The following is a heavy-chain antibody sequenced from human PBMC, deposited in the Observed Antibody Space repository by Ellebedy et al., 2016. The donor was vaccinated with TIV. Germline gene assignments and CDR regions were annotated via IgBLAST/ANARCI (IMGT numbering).Heavy chain of an antibody. CDR1: GYSFTSHG. Sequence: AASVKVSCKASGYSFTSHGISWVRQAPGQGLQWMGLVTAYNRDTYYAQNFQVRVTFTTDTSSSTAYMELRSLRSDDTGVYYCARGAMALSWGQGTLVTVSS. D-gene: IGHD5-24*01. V-gene: IGHV1-18*01. CDR3: ARGAMALS. CDR2: VTAYNRDT. J-gene: IGHJ5*02.